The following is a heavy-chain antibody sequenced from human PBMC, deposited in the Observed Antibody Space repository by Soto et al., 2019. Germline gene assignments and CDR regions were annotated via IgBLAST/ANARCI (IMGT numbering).Heavy chain of an antibody. J-gene: IGHJ6*02. D-gene: IGHD6-13*01. CDR2: VYYSDGT. V-gene: IGHV4-59*01. CDR3: ARTESSSWSFFYYGMDV. CDR1: GGSIGSYY. Sequence: QVQLKESGPGLVKPSETLALTCTVSGGSIGSYYWSWIRQPTGRGLEWIGCVYYSDGTNYNPSLKSRVTMSMDKSNNQFSLRLSSVTAADTAVYYCARTESSSWSFFYYGMDVWGQGTTVTVSS.